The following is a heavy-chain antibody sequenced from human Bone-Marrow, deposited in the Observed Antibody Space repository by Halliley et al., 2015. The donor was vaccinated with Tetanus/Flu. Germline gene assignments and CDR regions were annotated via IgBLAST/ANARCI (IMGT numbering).Heavy chain of an antibody. CDR1: GGSFSGYY. J-gene: IGHJ4*02. CDR2: INHRGST. D-gene: IGHD2-21*02. Sequence: LRLSCAVYGGSFSGYYWSWIRQPPGKGLEWIGEINHRGSTNYNPSLKSRVTISVGTSKNQFSLKLSSVTAADTAVYYCARGLAYCGGDCSGSFDYWGQGTLVTVSS. V-gene: IGHV4-34*01. CDR3: ARGLAYCGGDCSGSFDY.